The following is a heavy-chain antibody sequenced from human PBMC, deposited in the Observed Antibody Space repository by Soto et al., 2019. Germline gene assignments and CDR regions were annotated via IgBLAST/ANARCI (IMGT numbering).Heavy chain of an antibody. CDR2: IIPIFGTA. D-gene: IGHD3-22*01. CDR1: GGTFSSYA. J-gene: IGHJ4*02. V-gene: IGHV1-69*13. Sequence: GASVKVSCKASGGTFSSYAISWVRQAPGQGLEWMGGIIPIFGTANYAQKFQGRVTITADESTSTAYMELSSLRSEDTAVYYCAKKRNYDSSGYYNFDNGGKGTLATASS. CDR3: AKKRNYDSSGYYNFDN.